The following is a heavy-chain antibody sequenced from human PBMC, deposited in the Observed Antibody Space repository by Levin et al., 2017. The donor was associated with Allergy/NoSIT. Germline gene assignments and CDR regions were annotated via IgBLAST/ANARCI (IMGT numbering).Heavy chain of an antibody. CDR3: ARVRYYYYMDV. D-gene: IGHD3-10*01. CDR1: GGSISSYY. Sequence: SETLSLTCTVSGGSISSYYWSWIRQPPGKGLEWIGYIYYSGSTNYNPSPKSRVTISVDTSKNQFSLKLSSVTAADTAVYYCARVRYYYYMDVWGKGTTVTVSS. V-gene: IGHV4-59*01. J-gene: IGHJ6*03. CDR2: IYYSGST.